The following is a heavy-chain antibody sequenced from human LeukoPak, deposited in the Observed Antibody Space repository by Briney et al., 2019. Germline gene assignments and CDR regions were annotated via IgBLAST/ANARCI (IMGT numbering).Heavy chain of an antibody. J-gene: IGHJ6*03. CDR1: GFTFSSYA. CDR2: ISGSGGST. D-gene: IGHD3-10*01. V-gene: IGHV3-23*01. Sequence: PGGSLRLSCAASGFTFSSYAMSWVRQAPGKGLERVSAISGSGGSTYYADSVKGRFTISRDNSKNTLYLQMNSLRAEDTAVYYCAKDFMVPSDYYMDVWGKGTTVTVSS. CDR3: AKDFMVPSDYYMDV.